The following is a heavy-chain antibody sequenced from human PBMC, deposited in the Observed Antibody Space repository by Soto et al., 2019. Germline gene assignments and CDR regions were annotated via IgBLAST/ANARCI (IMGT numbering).Heavy chain of an antibody. CDR1: GFTFINTG. J-gene: IGHJ4*02. CDR3: AKIDGYFDY. D-gene: IGHD3-22*01. V-gene: IGHV3-23*01. Sequence: VGSLRLSCAGSGFTFINTGMSWVRQAPGQGLEWVSAITGNGDTTYYADSVKGRFTISRDNSKSTLYLQMNSLRAEDTAVYYCAKIDGYFDYWGQGTLVTVSS. CDR2: ITGNGDTT.